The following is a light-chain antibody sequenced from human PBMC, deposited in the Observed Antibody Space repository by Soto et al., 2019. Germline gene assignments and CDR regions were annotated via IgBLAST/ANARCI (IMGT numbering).Light chain of an antibody. CDR1: SSNIGAGYD. V-gene: IGLV1-40*01. CDR3: QSYDTSLSGVI. Sequence: QSVLTQTPSVSGAPGQKITMFCTGSSSNIGAGYDVHWYQQLPGAAPRLLIYADNNRPSGVPDRFSASNSGTSASLAITGLQGEDEAVYYCQSYDTSLSGVIFGAGTKLTVL. J-gene: IGLJ2*01. CDR2: ADN.